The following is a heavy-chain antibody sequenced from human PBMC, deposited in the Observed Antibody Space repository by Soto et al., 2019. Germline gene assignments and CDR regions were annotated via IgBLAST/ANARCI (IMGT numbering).Heavy chain of an antibody. CDR1: GFIFSDFA. D-gene: IGHD6-6*01. Sequence: PGGSLRLSCAASGFIFSDFAMHWVRQAPGKGLEWVAEIWYDGSNEYYGDSVKGRFTISRDNSKNTLYLQLNSLRAEDTAVYYCARVSEAGRPLFDYWGQGALVTVSS. CDR3: ARVSEAGRPLFDY. CDR2: IWYDGSNE. J-gene: IGHJ4*02. V-gene: IGHV3-33*01.